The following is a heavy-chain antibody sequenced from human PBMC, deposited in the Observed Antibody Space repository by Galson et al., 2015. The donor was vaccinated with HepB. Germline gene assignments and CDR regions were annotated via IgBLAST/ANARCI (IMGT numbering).Heavy chain of an antibody. V-gene: IGHV3-48*02. CDR1: GFTFSSYS. J-gene: IGHJ5*02. Sequence: SLRLSCAASGFTFSSYSMNWVRQAPGKGLEWVSYISSSSTTYYADSVKGRFTISRDNAKNSLYLQMNSLRDEDTAVYYCARKQWLVREGGGWFDPWGQGTLVTVSS. D-gene: IGHD6-19*01. CDR2: ISSSSTT. CDR3: ARKQWLVREGGGWFDP.